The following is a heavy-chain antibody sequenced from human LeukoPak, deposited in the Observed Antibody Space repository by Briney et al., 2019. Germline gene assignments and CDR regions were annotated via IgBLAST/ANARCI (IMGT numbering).Heavy chain of an antibody. D-gene: IGHD1-26*01. CDR2: IYHSGST. J-gene: IGHJ4*02. Sequence: PSQTLSLTCAVSGGSISSGGYSWSWIRQPPGKGLEWIGYIYHSGSTNYNPSLKSRVTISVDTSKNQFSLKLSSVTAADTAVYYCARGLGQVGATTFDYWGQGTLVTVSS. V-gene: IGHV4-30-2*01. CDR1: GGSISSGGYS. CDR3: ARGLGQVGATTFDY.